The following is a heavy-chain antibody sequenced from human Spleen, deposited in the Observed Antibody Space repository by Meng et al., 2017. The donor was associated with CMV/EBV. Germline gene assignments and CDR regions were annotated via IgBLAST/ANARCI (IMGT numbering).Heavy chain of an antibody. J-gene: IGHJ3*02. V-gene: IGHV4-39*01. CDR3: ARATLRNGGTGYSSSFFDI. D-gene: IGHD6-19*01. CDR1: GGSISSSSYY. Sequence: SETLSLTCTVSGGSISSSSYYWGWIRQPPGKGLEWIGSIYYSGSTYYNPSLKSRVTISVDTSKNQFSLKLSSVTAADTAVYYCARATLRNGGTGYSSSFFDIWGQGAMVTVSS. CDR2: IYYSGST.